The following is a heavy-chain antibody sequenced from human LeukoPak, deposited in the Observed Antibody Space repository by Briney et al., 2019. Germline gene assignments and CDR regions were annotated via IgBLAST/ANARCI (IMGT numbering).Heavy chain of an antibody. Sequence: GGSLRLSCATSGFIFSNYAVNWVRQAPGKGLEWVSIISGSGDTTYYADSVKGRFTISRDNSKNTLYLQMNSLRADDTAVYYCAKTRGYCSGGTCYCDYWGQGTLVTVSS. CDR3: AKTRGYCSGGTCYCDY. CDR2: ISGSGDTT. D-gene: IGHD2-15*01. CDR1: GFIFSNYA. J-gene: IGHJ4*02. V-gene: IGHV3-23*01.